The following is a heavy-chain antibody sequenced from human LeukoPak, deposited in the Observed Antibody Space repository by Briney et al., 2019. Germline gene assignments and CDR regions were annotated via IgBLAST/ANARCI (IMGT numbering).Heavy chain of an antibody. CDR3: ARPEVAATYFDF. CDR1: GGTFSTYE. J-gene: IGHJ4*02. D-gene: IGHD5-12*01. Sequence: SVKVSCKVSGGTFSTYEINWVRQAPGQGLEWMGGLTPIFGTANYAQKFQGRVKITADESTSTGCMELSSLTSEDTAVYYCARPEVAATYFDFWGQGTLVTVSS. CDR2: LTPIFGTA. V-gene: IGHV1-69*01.